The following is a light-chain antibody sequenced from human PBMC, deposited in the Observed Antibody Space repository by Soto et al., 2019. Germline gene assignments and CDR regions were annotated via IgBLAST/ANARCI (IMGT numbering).Light chain of an antibody. V-gene: IGKV1-8*01. CDR3: QQYYSYPWT. Sequence: AIRMTQSPSSFSASTVDRVTITCRAGQGISSYLAWYQQKPGKAPKLLIYAASTLQSGVPSRFSGSGSGTDFTLTISCLQSENFATYYCQQYYSYPWTFGQGTKVDIK. CDR2: AAS. J-gene: IGKJ1*01. CDR1: QGISSY.